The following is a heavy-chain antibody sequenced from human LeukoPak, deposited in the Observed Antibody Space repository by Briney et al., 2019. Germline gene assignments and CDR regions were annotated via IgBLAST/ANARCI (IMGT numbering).Heavy chain of an antibody. CDR3: ARDWVRSSCTD. J-gene: IGHJ4*02. CDR1: GFTFSSYA. CDR2: INRDGSEK. V-gene: IGHV3-7*01. D-gene: IGHD6-13*01. Sequence: GGSLRLSCAASGFTFSSYAMSWVRQAPGKGLEWVANINRDGSEKYYVDSVKGRFTISRDNAKNSLYLQMNSLRAEDTAVYYCARDWVRSSCTDWGQGTLVTVSS.